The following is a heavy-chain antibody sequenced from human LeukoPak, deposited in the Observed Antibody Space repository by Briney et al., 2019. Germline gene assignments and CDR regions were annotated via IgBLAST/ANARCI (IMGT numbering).Heavy chain of an antibody. CDR2: IDWDDDK. CDR1: GFSPSTSGMR. V-gene: IGHV2-70*04. D-gene: IGHD1-20*01. Sequence: SGPALVKPTQTLTLTCTFSGFSPSTSGMRVSWIRQPPGKALEWLARIDWDDDKFYRTYLKTRLTISKDTSKNQVVLTMTNMDPVDTATYYCARSSLTGTGDYWGQGTLVTVSS. J-gene: IGHJ4*02. CDR3: ARSSLTGTGDY.